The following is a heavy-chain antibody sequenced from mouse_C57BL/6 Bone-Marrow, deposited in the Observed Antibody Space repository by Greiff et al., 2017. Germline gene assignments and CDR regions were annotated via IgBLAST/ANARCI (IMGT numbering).Heavy chain of an antibody. CDR2: IYPGHSDT. V-gene: IGHV1-5*01. CDR3: TRSYYGSSFDV. J-gene: IGHJ1*03. CDR1: GYTFTSYW. D-gene: IGHD1-1*01. Sequence: SGAELARPGASVKMSCKTSGYTFTSYWMHWVKQRPGQGLEWIGDIYPGHSDTSYNQQFKGKAKLTAVTSASTAYMELSSLTNEDSAVYYCTRSYYGSSFDVWGTGTTVTVSS.